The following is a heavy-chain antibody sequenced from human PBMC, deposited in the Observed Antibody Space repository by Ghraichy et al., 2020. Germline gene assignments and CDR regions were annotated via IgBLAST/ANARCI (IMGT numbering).Heavy chain of an antibody. J-gene: IGHJ4*02. D-gene: IGHD2-15*01. CDR1: GFTFSGYW. CDR2: IKQDGSEK. CDR3: ARGEVVAGY. Sequence: GESLNISCAASGFTFSGYWMSWVRQAPGKGLEWVANIKQDGSEKYYVDSVKGRFTISRDNAKNSLYLQMNSLRVEDTAVYYCARGEVVAGYWGQGTLVTVSS. V-gene: IGHV3-7*03.